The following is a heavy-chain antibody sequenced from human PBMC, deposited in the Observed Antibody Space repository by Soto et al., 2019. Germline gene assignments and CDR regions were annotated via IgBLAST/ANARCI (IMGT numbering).Heavy chain of an antibody. CDR1: GGSISSYY. Sequence: SETLSLTCTVSGGSISSYYWSWIRQPPGKGLEWIGYIYYSGSTNYNPSLKSRVTISVDTSKNQFSLKLSSVTAADTAVYYCARVRDYVWGSGYYFDYWGQGTLVTVSS. J-gene: IGHJ4*02. CDR3: ARVRDYVWGSGYYFDY. CDR2: IYYSGST. D-gene: IGHD3-16*01. V-gene: IGHV4-59*01.